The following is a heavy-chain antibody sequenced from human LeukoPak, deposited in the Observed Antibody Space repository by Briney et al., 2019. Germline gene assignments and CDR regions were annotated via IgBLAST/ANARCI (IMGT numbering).Heavy chain of an antibody. D-gene: IGHD3-3*01. CDR2: IKTKTDGETT. CDR3: TTEQTDFWSGYYTY. CDR1: GLTFSYAW. V-gene: IGHV3-15*01. J-gene: IGHJ4*02. Sequence: GGSLRLSCAASGLTFSYAWMTWVRQAPGRGLEWVGRIKTKTDGETTDYAAPVKGRFTISRDDSKNTLYLQMNSLKTEDTAVYYCTTEQTDFWSGYYTYWGQGTLVTVSS.